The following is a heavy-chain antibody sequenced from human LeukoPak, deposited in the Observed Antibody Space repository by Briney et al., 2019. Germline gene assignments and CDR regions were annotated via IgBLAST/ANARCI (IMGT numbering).Heavy chain of an antibody. CDR3: ARETTQIAFDI. J-gene: IGHJ3*02. D-gene: IGHD1-7*01. V-gene: IGHV3-21*01. CDR1: GFTFSNYW. Sequence: GGSLRLSCAASGFTFSNYWMSWVRQAPGKGLEWVSSISSSSSYIYYADSVKGRFTISRDNAKNSLYLQMNSLRAEDTAVYYCARETTQIAFDIWGQGTMVTVSS. CDR2: ISSSSSYI.